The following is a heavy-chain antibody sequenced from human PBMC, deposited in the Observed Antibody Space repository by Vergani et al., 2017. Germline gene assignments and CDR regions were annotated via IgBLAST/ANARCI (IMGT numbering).Heavy chain of an antibody. D-gene: IGHD4-17*01. J-gene: IGHJ4*02. V-gene: IGHV4-59*01. CDR2: IYYSGST. CDR3: ARALKGYGDYTFDY. CDR1: GGSISSYY. Sequence: QVKLQESGPGLVKPSETLSLTCTVSGGSISSYYWSWIRQPPGKGLEWIGYIYYSGSTNYNPSLKSRVTISVDTSKNQFSLKLSSVTAADTAVYYCARALKGYGDYTFDYWGQGTLVTVSS.